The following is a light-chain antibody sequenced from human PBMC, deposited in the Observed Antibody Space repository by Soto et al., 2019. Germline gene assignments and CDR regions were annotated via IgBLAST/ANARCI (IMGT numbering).Light chain of an antibody. CDR3: QQCHSAPRT. V-gene: IGKV3-20*01. Sequence: EIVLTQSPGTLSLSPGERATLSCRASQSVSSSYLAWYQQKPGQAPRLLIYGGSSRATGIPDRFSGSGSGTVFPLTIARLHPEDFAFYYCQQCHSAPRTFGQGTQVNIK. CDR1: QSVSSSY. CDR2: GGS. J-gene: IGKJ1*01.